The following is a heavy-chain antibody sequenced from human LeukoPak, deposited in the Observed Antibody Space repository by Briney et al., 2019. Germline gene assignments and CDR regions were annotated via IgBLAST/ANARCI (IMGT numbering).Heavy chain of an antibody. Sequence: ASVKVSCKASGYTFTSYGISWVRQAPGQGLEWMGRISAYNGNTNYAQKLQGRVTMTTDTSTSTAYMELRSLRSDDTAVYYCARDCSGGSCYSYYYYGMDVWGQGTTVTVSS. J-gene: IGHJ6*02. CDR3: ARDCSGGSCYSYYYYGMDV. CDR2: ISAYNGNT. D-gene: IGHD2-15*01. V-gene: IGHV1-18*01. CDR1: GYTFTSYG.